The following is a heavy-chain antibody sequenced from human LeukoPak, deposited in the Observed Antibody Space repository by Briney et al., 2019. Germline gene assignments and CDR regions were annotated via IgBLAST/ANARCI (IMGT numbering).Heavy chain of an antibody. D-gene: IGHD2-15*01. J-gene: IGHJ5*02. Sequence: GSSAKVSCKASGGTFSSYAISWVRQAPGQGLEWMGGIIPIFGTANYAQKFQGRVTITADESTSTAYMELSSLRTEDTAVYYCARYEERLLRAWFDPWGQGTLVTVSS. CDR1: GGTFSSYA. V-gene: IGHV1-69*01. CDR3: ARYEERLLRAWFDP. CDR2: IIPIFGTA.